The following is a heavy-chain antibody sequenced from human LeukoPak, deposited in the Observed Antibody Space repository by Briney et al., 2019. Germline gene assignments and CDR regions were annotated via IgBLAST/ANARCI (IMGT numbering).Heavy chain of an antibody. Sequence: GGSLRLSCAASGFTFDDYTMHWVRQAPGKGLEWVSLISWDGGSTYYADSVKGRFTISRDNSKNMLYLQMNSLRAEDTAVYYCAKPYYYGSRSYMDYWGQGTLVTVSS. D-gene: IGHD3-10*01. V-gene: IGHV3-43*01. J-gene: IGHJ4*02. CDR2: ISWDGGST. CDR1: GFTFDDYT. CDR3: AKPYYYGSRSYMDY.